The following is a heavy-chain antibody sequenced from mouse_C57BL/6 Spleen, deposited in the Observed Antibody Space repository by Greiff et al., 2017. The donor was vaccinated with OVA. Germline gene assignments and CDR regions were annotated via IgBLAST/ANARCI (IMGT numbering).Heavy chain of an antibody. CDR1: GYAFSSSW. CDR2: IYPGDGDT. CDR3: AGGEAYYSNFGDY. Sequence: VQLQQSGPELVKPGASVKISCKASGYAFSSSWMNWVKQRPGKGLEWIGRIYPGDGDTNYNGKFKGKATLTADKSSSTAYMQLSSLTSEDSAVYFCAGGEAYYSNFGDYWGQGTTLTVSS. V-gene: IGHV1-82*01. J-gene: IGHJ2*01. D-gene: IGHD2-5*01.